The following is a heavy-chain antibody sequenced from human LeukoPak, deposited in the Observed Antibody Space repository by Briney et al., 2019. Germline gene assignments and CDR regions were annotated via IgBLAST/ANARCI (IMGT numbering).Heavy chain of an antibody. CDR3: ARHVGATRRCFDY. Sequence: PSETLSLTCTVSGGSISSYYWSWIRQPPGKGLEWIGEINHSGSTNYNPSLKSRVTISVDTSKNQFSLKLSSVTAADTAVYYCARHVGATRRCFDYWGQGTLVTVSS. V-gene: IGHV4-34*01. CDR2: INHSGST. J-gene: IGHJ4*02. CDR1: GGSISSYY. D-gene: IGHD1-26*01.